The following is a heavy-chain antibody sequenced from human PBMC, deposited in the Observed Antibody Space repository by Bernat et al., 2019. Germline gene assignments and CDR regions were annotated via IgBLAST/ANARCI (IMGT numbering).Heavy chain of an antibody. J-gene: IGHJ1*01. CDR2: ISYDGSNK. CDR1: GFTFSSYA. D-gene: IGHD6-19*01. CDR3: ARGSIPLYSSGWYGYFQH. V-gene: IGHV3-30-3*01. Sequence: QVQLVESGGGVVQPGRSLRLSCAASGFTFSSYAMHWVRQAPGKGLEWVAVISYDGSNKYYAESVKGRFTISRDNSKNTLYLQMNSLRAEDTAVYYCARGSIPLYSSGWYGYFQHWGQGTLVTVSS.